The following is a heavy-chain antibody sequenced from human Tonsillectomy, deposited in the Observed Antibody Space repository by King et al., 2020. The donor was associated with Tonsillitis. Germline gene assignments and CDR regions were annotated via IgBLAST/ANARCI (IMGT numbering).Heavy chain of an antibody. CDR2: IYSGGST. CDR3: AREGDGDCRACLDV. D-gene: IGHD2-21*02. CDR1: GFTVSTNY. J-gene: IGHJ6*02. V-gene: IGHV3-66*01. Sequence: VQLVESGGSLVQPGGSLRLSCAASGFTVSTNYMSWVRQAPGRGLEWVSVIYSGGSTDYADSVKGRFTISRDNSKNTLYLQMSSLRVEDTAVYYCAREGDGDCRACLDVWGQGTTVTVSS.